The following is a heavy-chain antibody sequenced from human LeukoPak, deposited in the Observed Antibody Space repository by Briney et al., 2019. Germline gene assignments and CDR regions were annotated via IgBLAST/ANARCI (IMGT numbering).Heavy chain of an antibody. CDR2: IYYSGST. CDR3: ARDSGLNWFDP. Sequence: SETLSLTCTVSGGSISSYYWSWIRQPPGKGLEWIGYIYYSGSTYYNPSLKSRVTISVDTSKNQFSLKLSSVTAADTAVYYCARDSGLNWFDPWGQGTLVTVSS. CDR1: GGSISSYY. V-gene: IGHV4-59*01. J-gene: IGHJ5*02. D-gene: IGHD3/OR15-3a*01.